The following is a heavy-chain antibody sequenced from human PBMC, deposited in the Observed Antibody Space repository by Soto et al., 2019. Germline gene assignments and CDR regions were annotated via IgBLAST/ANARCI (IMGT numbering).Heavy chain of an antibody. D-gene: IGHD5-12*01. CDR2: ISYDGSNK. Sequence: QVQLVESGGGVVQPGRSLRLSCAASGFTFSSYAMHWVRQAPGKGLEWVAVISYDGSNKYYADSVKGRFTISRDNSKNTLYLQMTSLRAEDTAVYYCARGLADNWFDPWGQGTLVTVSS. CDR3: ARGLADNWFDP. J-gene: IGHJ5*02. CDR1: GFTFSSYA. V-gene: IGHV3-30-3*01.